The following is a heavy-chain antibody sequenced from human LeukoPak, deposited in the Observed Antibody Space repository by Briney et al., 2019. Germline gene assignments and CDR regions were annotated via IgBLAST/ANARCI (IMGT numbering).Heavy chain of an antibody. J-gene: IGHJ5*02. CDR1: GYTFTSYY. Sequence: ASVKVSCKASGYTFTSYYMHWVRQAPGQGLEWMGIINPSGGSTSYAQKFQGRVTMTRDTSTSTAYMELSSLRSEDTAVYYCARVTRRAAGAENWFDPWGQGTLVTVSS. CDR3: ARVTRRAAGAENWFDP. CDR2: INPSGGST. D-gene: IGHD6-13*01. V-gene: IGHV1-46*01.